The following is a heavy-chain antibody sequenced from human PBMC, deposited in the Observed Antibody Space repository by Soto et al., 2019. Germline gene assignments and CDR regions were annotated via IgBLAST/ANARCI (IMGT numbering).Heavy chain of an antibody. J-gene: IGHJ6*02. CDR2: IIPILGIA. Sequence: QVQLVQSGAEVKKPGSSVKVSCKASGGTFSSYTIGWVRQAPGQGLEWMGRIIPILGIANYAQKFQGRVTITADKSTSTAYMELSSLRSEDTAVYYCARHRRDPVVPAGHYGMDVWGQGTTVTVSS. CDR1: GGTFSSYT. D-gene: IGHD2-2*01. CDR3: ARHRRDPVVPAGHYGMDV. V-gene: IGHV1-69*02.